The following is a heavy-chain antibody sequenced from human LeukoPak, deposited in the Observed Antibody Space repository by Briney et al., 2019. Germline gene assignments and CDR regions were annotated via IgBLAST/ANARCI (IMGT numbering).Heavy chain of an antibody. V-gene: IGHV3-7*01. Sequence: GGSLRLSCAASGFTFSSSWMSWVRQAPGKGLEWVAHIKQDGSDKYYVDSVKGRFTTSRDNAKHSLYLQLNRLRVEDTAMYYCARHSSGSYYTYWGQGTLVTVSS. J-gene: IGHJ4*02. CDR1: GFTFSSSW. CDR3: ARHSSGSYYTY. D-gene: IGHD3-10*01. CDR2: IKQDGSDK.